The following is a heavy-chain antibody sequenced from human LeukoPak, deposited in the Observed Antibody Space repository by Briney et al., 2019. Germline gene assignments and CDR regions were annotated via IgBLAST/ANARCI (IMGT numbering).Heavy chain of an antibody. CDR1: GFTVSSNY. Sequence: PGGSLRLSCAASGFTVSSNYMSWLRQAPGKGLEWVSVIYSGGSTYYADSVKGRFTISRDNSKNTLYLQMNSLRAEDTAVYYCARDSSIAAAGYYYYGMDVWGQGTTVTVSS. V-gene: IGHV3-66*01. CDR3: ARDSSIAAAGYYYYGMDV. CDR2: IYSGGST. J-gene: IGHJ6*02. D-gene: IGHD6-13*01.